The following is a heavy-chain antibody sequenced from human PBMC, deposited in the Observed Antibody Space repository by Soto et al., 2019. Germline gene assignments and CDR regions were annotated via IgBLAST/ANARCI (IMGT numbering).Heavy chain of an antibody. CDR2: IWYDGSNK. Sequence: QVQLVESGGGVVQPGRSLRLSCAASGFTFSSYGMHWVRQAPGKGLEWVAVIWYDGSNKYYADSVKGRFTISRDNSKNTLYLQMNSLRAEDTAVYYCARDITIFVVVIERGNWFDPWGQGTLVTVSS. D-gene: IGHD3-3*01. J-gene: IGHJ5*02. CDR3: ARDITIFVVVIERGNWFDP. V-gene: IGHV3-33*01. CDR1: GFTFSSYG.